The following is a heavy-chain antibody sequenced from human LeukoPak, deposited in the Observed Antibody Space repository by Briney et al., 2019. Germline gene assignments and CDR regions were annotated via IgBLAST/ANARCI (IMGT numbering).Heavy chain of an antibody. J-gene: IGHJ4*02. CDR3: ARVVAHTLDY. Sequence: SQTLSLTCAVSGGSISSGGYSWSWIRQPPGKGLEWIGYIYHSGSTYYNPSLKSRVTISVDRSKNQFSLKLSSVTAADTAVYYRARVVAHTLDYWGQGTLVTVSS. V-gene: IGHV4-30-2*01. CDR1: GGSISSGGYS. CDR2: IYHSGST.